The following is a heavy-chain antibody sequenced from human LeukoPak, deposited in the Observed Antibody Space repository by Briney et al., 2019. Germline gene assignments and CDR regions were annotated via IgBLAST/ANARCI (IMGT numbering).Heavy chain of an antibody. Sequence: PSETLSLTCAVYGGSFSGYYWSWIGQPPGKGLEWIGEINHSGSTNYNPSLKSRVTISVDTSKNQFSLKLSSVTAADTAVYYCARATRSDILTGSTDFDYWGQGTLVTVSS. D-gene: IGHD3-9*01. J-gene: IGHJ4*02. CDR3: ARATRSDILTGSTDFDY. CDR2: INHSGST. V-gene: IGHV4-34*01. CDR1: GGSFSGYY.